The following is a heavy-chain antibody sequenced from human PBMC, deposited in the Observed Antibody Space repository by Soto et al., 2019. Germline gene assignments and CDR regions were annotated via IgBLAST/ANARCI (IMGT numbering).Heavy chain of an antibody. V-gene: IGHV4-39*02. J-gene: IGHJ3*02. CDR1: GVSISSSSYY. Sequence: QLQLQESGPGLVKPSETLSLTCSVSGVSISSSSYYWGWIRQPPGKGLECIGSIYYSGTTFNNPSLKSRVSISVDTSKNHFSLNLTPVTAADTAVYHCARLGTRLRPIITIVAAISFDMWGQGTTVTVSS. CDR3: ARLGTRLRPIITIVAAISFDM. CDR2: IYYSGTT. D-gene: IGHD3-10*01.